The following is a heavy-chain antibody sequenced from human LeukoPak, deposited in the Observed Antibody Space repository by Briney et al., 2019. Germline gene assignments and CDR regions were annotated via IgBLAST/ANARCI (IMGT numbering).Heavy chain of an antibody. CDR3: APRGCISVSCYTVAR. J-gene: IGHJ4*02. V-gene: IGHV5-51*01. D-gene: IGHD2-2*02. CDR2: MHPGSSET. Sequence: GESLKISCKASGYSFTNNWIGWVRQMSGKGLEWVGIMHPGSSETRYSPSFQGQVTISVDKSLSSAFLQWSSLKASDSGIYFCAPRGCISVSCYTVARGGRETLVTVSS. CDR1: GYSFTNNW.